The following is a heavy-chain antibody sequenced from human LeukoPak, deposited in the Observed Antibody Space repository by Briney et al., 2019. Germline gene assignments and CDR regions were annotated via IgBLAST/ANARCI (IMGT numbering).Heavy chain of an antibody. Sequence: GASVKVSCKASGGTFSSYAISWVRQAPGQGLEWMGGIIPIFGTANYAQKFQGRVTITADESTSTAYMELSSLRSEDTAVYYCARFEWLNDYGDYDNDYWGQGTLVTVPS. CDR2: IIPIFGTA. CDR3: ARFEWLNDYGDYDNDY. D-gene: IGHD4-17*01. V-gene: IGHV1-69*13. CDR1: GGTFSSYA. J-gene: IGHJ4*02.